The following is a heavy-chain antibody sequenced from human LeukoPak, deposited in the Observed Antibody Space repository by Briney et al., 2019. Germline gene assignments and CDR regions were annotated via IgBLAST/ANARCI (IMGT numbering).Heavy chain of an antibody. Sequence: SETLSLTCAVSGGSISSHHWSWIRQPAGRGLEWIGRFYTSGITNYNPSLKSRVTMSVDTSKNQFSLKLSSVTAADTAVYYCARDEVIPATIQYYYYMDVWGKGTTVTVSS. D-gene: IGHD2-2*02. CDR1: GGSISSHH. CDR3: ARDEVIPATIQYYYYMDV. V-gene: IGHV4-4*07. CDR2: FYTSGIT. J-gene: IGHJ6*03.